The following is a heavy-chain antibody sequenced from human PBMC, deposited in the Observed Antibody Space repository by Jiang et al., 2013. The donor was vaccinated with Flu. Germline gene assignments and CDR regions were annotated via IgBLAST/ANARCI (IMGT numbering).Heavy chain of an antibody. J-gene: IGHJ4*02. CDR3: ARAAYGGSPGLFDY. Sequence: RVTISVDTSKNQFSLELTSVTAADTALYYCARAAYGGSPGLFDYWGQGILVTVSS. V-gene: IGHV4-31*02. D-gene: IGHD4-23*01.